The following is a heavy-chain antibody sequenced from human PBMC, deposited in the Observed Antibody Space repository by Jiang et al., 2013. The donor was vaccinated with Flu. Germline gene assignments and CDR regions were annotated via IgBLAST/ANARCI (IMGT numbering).Heavy chain of an antibody. J-gene: IGHJ1*01. CDR2: ISDVDGST. CDR3: AKDQTRYFYDSSGYYRH. D-gene: IGHD3-22*01. Sequence: LEWVSSISDVDGSTYYADSVKGRFTVSRDNSKNTLYLQMNSLRAEDTAVYYCAKDQTRYFYDSSGYYRHWGQGTLVTVSS. V-gene: IGHV3-23*01.